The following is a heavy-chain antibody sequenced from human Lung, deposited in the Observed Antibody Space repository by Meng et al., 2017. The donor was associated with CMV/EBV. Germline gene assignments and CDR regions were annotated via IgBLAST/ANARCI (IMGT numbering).Heavy chain of an antibody. J-gene: IGHJ4*02. Sequence: QVHLQYAGPGLVKPSGILSLTWAVSGGSMSSTNWWSWVRQPPGKGLEWIGEIYHSGSTNYNPSLKSRVSISVDKSKNQFSLKLSSVTAADTAVYYCARADKVRFDYWGQGTLVTVSS. CDR2: IYHSGST. CDR1: GGSMSSTNW. V-gene: IGHV4-4*02. CDR3: ARADKVRFDY.